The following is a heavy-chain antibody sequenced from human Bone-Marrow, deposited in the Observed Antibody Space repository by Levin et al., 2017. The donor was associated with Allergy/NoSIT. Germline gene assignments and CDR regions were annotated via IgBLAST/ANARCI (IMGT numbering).Heavy chain of an antibody. CDR1: GYTFTSFD. CDR3: ARGELGSGYLFDY. V-gene: IGHV1-8*01. CDR2: MYPISDNA. D-gene: IGHD5-12*01. J-gene: IGHJ4*02. Sequence: ASVKVSCKTSGYTFTSFDINWVRQATGQGLEWMGWMYPISDNAGYAQKFQGRVTMTRNTSISTAYMELSSLRSEDTAIYYCARGELGSGYLFDYWGQGTLVTVSS.